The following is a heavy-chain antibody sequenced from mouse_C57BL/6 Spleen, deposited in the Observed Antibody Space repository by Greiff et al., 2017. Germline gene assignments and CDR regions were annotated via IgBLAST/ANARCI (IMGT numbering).Heavy chain of an antibody. CDR2: IYPGDGDT. CDR3: ARDNNYDAMDD. J-gene: IGHJ4*01. V-gene: IGHV1-80*01. Sequence: QVQLQQSGAELVKPGASVKISCKASGYAFSSYWMNWVKQRPGKGLEWIGQIYPGDGDTNYNGKFKGKATLTVANSSSTAYMQLSKLASEDSAIYVSARDNNYDAMDDWGQGTSVTVSA. CDR1: GYAFSSYW.